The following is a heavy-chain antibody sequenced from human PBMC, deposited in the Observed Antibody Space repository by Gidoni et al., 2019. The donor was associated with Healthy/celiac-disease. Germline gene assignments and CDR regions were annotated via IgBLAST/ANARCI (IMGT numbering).Heavy chain of an antibody. D-gene: IGHD5-18*01. Sequence: EVQLLESGGGLVQPGGSLRLSCAASGFTFSSYAMGWVRQAPGKGLGWVSAISGSGGSTYYADSVKGRFTISRDNSKNTLYLQMNSLRAEDTAVYYCAKGPGRYSYGQLDYWGQGTLVTVSS. CDR1: GFTFSSYA. CDR3: AKGPGRYSYGQLDY. J-gene: IGHJ4*02. V-gene: IGHV3-23*01. CDR2: ISGSGGST.